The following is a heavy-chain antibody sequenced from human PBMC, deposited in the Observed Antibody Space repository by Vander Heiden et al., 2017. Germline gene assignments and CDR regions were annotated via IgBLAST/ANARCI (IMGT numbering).Heavy chain of an antibody. CDR2: VFSYGTI. D-gene: IGHD5-12*01. CDR1: GFIFSDYD. V-gene: IGHV3-23*01. J-gene: IGHJ4*02. CDR3: VKDSGDGAGFDH. Sequence: EVQLLESGGGFVQPGGSLRLSCAASGFIFSDYDMSWVRQAPGKGLEWVAAVFSYGTIHYADSVRGRFTISRDISKSTVYLQMTSLRAEDTALYYCVKDSGDGAGFDHWGQGTLVTVSS.